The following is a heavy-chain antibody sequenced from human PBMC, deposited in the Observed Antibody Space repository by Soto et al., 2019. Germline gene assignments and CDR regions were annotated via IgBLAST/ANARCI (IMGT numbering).Heavy chain of an antibody. V-gene: IGHV3-33*06. CDR3: AKAGAYCSGGSCYGHNWLDP. D-gene: IGHD2-15*01. CDR2: IWYDGSNQ. CDR1: GFTFSDFA. J-gene: IGHJ5*02. Sequence: QVQLVESGGGVVQPGRSLRLSCAASGFTFSDFAMHWVRQAPGKGLEWVAVIWYDGSNQEYADSVKGRFTISRDNSKNTLFLQMNSLRAEDTAVYHCAKAGAYCSGGSCYGHNWLDPWGQGTLVTVSS.